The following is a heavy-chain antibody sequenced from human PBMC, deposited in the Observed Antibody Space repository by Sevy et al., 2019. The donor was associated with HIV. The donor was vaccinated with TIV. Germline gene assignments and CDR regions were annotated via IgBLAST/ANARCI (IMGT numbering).Heavy chain of an antibody. J-gene: IGHJ5*02. CDR3: ARERVYCSGGRCKSGGWFDP. CDR2: INPNSSGT. D-gene: IGHD2-15*01. CDR1: AYTFTGYY. V-gene: IGHV1-2*02. Sequence: ASVKVSCKASAYTFTGYYMHWVRQAPGQGLEWMGWINPNSSGTNYAQKFQGRVTMTRDTSISTAYMELSRLRSDDTAVYYCARERVYCSGGRCKSGGWFDPWGQGTLVTVSS.